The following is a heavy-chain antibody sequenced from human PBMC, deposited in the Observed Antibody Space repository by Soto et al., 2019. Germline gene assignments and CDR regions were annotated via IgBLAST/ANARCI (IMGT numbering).Heavy chain of an antibody. D-gene: IGHD1-26*01. CDR1: GYSFTSYW. Sequence: GESVKISCKGSGYSFTSYWISWVRQMPGKGLEWMGRIDPSDSYTNYSPSFQGHVTISADKSISTAYLQWSSLKASDTAMYYCARLDGSDSGFYYYYGMDVWGQGTTVTVSS. V-gene: IGHV5-10-1*01. CDR2: IDPSDSYT. CDR3: ARLDGSDSGFYYYYGMDV. J-gene: IGHJ6*02.